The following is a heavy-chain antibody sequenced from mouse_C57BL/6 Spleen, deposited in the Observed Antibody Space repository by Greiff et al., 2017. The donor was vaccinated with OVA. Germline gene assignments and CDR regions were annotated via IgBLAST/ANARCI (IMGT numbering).Heavy chain of an antibody. J-gene: IGHJ4*01. D-gene: IGHD2-4*01. CDR3: ARSGDYEGYYYAMDY. CDR1: GYTFTSYW. Sequence: VQLQQPGAELVKPGASVKLSCKASGYTFTSYWMHWVKQRPGQGLEWIGMIHPNSGSTNYNEKFKSKATLTVDKSSSTAYMQLSSLTSEDSAVYYCARSGDYEGYYYAMDYWGQGTSVTVSS. V-gene: IGHV1-64*01. CDR2: IHPNSGST.